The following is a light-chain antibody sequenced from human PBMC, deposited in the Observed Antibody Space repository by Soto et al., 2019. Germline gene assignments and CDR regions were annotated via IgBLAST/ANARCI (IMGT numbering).Light chain of an antibody. Sequence: DIQMTQSPSTLSASVGDTVTVTCRASQSVSGWLAWYQQKPGEAPKLLIYKASSLESGVPSRFSGSGSGTEFILTITSLQSEDSAVYYCQEYNTWPWTFGQGTKVDIK. CDR2: KAS. J-gene: IGKJ1*01. CDR1: QSVSGW. CDR3: QEYNTWPWT. V-gene: IGKV1-5*03.